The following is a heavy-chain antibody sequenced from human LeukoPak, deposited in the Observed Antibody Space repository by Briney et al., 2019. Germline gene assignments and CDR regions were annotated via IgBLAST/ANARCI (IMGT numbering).Heavy chain of an antibody. CDR2: IIPIFGTA. Sequence: SVKVSCKTSGGTFSSYAISWVRQAPGQGLEWMGGIIPIFGTANYAQKFQGRVTITADESTSTAYMELSSLRSEDTAVYYCARDPRNSPGAFDIWGQGTMVTVSS. V-gene: IGHV1-69*13. CDR3: ARDPRNSPGAFDI. D-gene: IGHD4-23*01. CDR1: GGTFSSYA. J-gene: IGHJ3*02.